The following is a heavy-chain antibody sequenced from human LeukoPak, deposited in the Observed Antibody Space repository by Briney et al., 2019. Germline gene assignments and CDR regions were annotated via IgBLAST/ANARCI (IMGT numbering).Heavy chain of an antibody. Sequence: GGSLRLSCAASGFTFSSFGIHWVRQAPGKGLEWVAVISFDGNIKHYADSVKGRFTISRDNSKNTLFLQMNSLRPEDTAVYYCARAYYYGSGSYRFPMDVWGKGTTVTISS. CDR1: GFTFSSFG. V-gene: IGHV3-30*03. CDR2: ISFDGNIK. J-gene: IGHJ6*03. D-gene: IGHD3-10*01. CDR3: ARAYYYGSGSYRFPMDV.